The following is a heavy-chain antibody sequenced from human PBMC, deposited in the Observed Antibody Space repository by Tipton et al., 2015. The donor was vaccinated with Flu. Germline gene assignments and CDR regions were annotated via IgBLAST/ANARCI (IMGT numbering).Heavy chain of an antibody. Sequence: GSLRLSCVGSGFIFSSYWMTWVRQAPGKGLEWVANINQDGSKTYSVDSVKGRFTISRDNAKNSLYLQMNSLRAEDTAVYYCARAIAAAGSFWGQGTLVTVSS. CDR1: GFIFSSYW. CDR3: ARAIAAAGSF. V-gene: IGHV3-7*03. J-gene: IGHJ4*02. CDR2: INQDGSKT. D-gene: IGHD6-13*01.